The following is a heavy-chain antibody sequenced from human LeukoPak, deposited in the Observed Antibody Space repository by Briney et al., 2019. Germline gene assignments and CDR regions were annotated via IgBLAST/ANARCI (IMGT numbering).Heavy chain of an antibody. J-gene: IGHJ5*02. Sequence: ASVKVSCKASGYTFTGYYMHWVRQAPGQGLAWMGWINPNSGGTNYAQKFQGRVTMTRDTSISTAYMELSRLRSDDTAVYCCARVYDSSMVWFDPWGQGTLVTVSS. D-gene: IGHD3-22*01. CDR2: INPNSGGT. CDR1: GYTFTGYY. V-gene: IGHV1-2*02. CDR3: ARVYDSSMVWFDP.